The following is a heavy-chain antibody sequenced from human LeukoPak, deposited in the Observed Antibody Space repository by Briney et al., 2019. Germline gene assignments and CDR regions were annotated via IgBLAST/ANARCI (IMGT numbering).Heavy chain of an antibody. D-gene: IGHD2-2*01. CDR2: IYNTENT. Sequence: SETLSLTCTASGGSISSYYWSWIRQPPGKGLEWIGYIYNTENTNYNPSLKSRVTISVDTSKNQFSLKVKSVTASDTAVYYCASSKPDLDTWGQGTLATVSS. CDR3: ASSKPDLDT. V-gene: IGHV4-59*08. CDR1: GGSISSYY. J-gene: IGHJ5*02.